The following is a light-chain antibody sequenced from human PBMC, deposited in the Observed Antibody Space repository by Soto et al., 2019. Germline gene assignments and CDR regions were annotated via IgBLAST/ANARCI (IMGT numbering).Light chain of an antibody. CDR1: QTIRSW. V-gene: IGKV1-5*03. J-gene: IGKJ1*01. Sequence: DIQMTQSPSTLSGSVGDRVTITCRASQTIRSWLAWYQQKPGKAPKLLIYKASTLKSGVPSRFSGSGSGTEFTLTISSLQPDDFATYYCKHYNSYSEAFGQGTKVERK. CDR3: KHYNSYSEA. CDR2: KAS.